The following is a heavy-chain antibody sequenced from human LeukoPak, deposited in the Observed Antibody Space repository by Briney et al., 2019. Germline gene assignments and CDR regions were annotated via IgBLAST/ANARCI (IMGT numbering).Heavy chain of an antibody. CDR1: GDSVSSNSVA. CDR3: TRDRYCSSASCSFDY. J-gene: IGHJ4*02. Sequence: SQTLSLTCVISGDSVSSNSVAWNWIRQSPSRGLEWLGRTFYRSKWYNDYAESVKSRITISPDTSKNQLSLQLNSVTPEDTAVYYCTRDRYCSSASCSFDYWGQGTLVTVSS. CDR2: TFYRSKWYN. D-gene: IGHD2-2*01. V-gene: IGHV6-1*01.